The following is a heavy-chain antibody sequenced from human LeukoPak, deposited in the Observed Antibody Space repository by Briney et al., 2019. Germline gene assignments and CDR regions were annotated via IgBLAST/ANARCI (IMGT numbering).Heavy chain of an antibody. CDR3: ATRRASKFYFDY. CDR1: GGSINSGDYY. D-gene: IGHD3-10*01. V-gene: IGHV4-31*03. Sequence: SKTLSLTCTVSGGSINSGDYYWSWIRQHPGKGLEWIGHIYYSGSTYFNPSLKSRVTISVDVSKDQFSLKLSSVTAADTAVYYCATRRASKFYFDYWGQGTLVTVSS. CDR2: IYYSGST. J-gene: IGHJ4*02.